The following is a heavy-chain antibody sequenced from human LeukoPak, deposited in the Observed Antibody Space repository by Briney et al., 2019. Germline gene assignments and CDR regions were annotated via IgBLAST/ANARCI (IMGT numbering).Heavy chain of an antibody. V-gene: IGHV4-34*01. Sequence: PSETLSLTCAVYGGSFSGYYWSWIRQPPGKGLEWIGEINHSGSTNYNPSLKSRVTISVDTSKNQFSLKLSSVTAADTAVYYCARRRNEYSSSWYEDYYYYYMDVWGKGTTVTISS. CDR3: ARRRNEYSSSWYEDYYYYYMDV. D-gene: IGHD6-13*01. CDR1: GGSFSGYY. J-gene: IGHJ6*03. CDR2: INHSGST.